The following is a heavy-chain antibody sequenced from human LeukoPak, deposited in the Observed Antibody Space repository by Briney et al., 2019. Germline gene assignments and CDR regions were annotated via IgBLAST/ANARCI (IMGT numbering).Heavy chain of an antibody. CDR3: ASASSHRIAAGGDY. V-gene: IGHV3-74*01. CDR2: INSDGSSR. D-gene: IGHD6-13*01. J-gene: IGHJ4*02. CDR1: GFTFSKYW. Sequence: GGSLRLSCAASGFTFSKYWMHWVRHDPGKGRVWVSRINSDGSSRNYADSVKGRFTISRDNAKNTLYLQMNSLRAEDTAVYYCASASSHRIAAGGDYWGQGTLVTVSS.